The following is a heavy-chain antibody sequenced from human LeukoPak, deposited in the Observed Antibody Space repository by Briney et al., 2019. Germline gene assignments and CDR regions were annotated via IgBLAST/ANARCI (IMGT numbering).Heavy chain of an antibody. CDR3: ASDYSSSGGEFDY. D-gene: IGHD6-6*01. CDR1: GGTFSSYA. CDR2: IIPIFGTA. V-gene: IGHV1-69*01. J-gene: IGHJ4*02. Sequence: EASVKVSCKASGGTFSSYAISWVRQAPAQGLEWMGGIIPIFGTANYAQKFQGRVTITADESTSTAYMELSSLRSEDTAVYYCASDYSSSGGEFDYWGQGTLVTVSS.